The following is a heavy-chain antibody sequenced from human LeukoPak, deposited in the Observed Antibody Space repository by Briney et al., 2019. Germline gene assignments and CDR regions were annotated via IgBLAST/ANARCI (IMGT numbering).Heavy chain of an antibody. V-gene: IGHV3-23*01. CDR3: AKESYCSSGRCFFFEN. CDR1: GGTFSSYA. J-gene: IGHJ4*02. Sequence: ASVKVSCKASGGTFSSYAMTWVRQAPGKGLEWVSVISGDGGTTFYADSVKGRFTISRDNSKNTLYMEMNSLRAEDTAVYYCAKESYCSSGRCFFFENWGQGTLVTVSS. D-gene: IGHD2-15*01. CDR2: ISGDGGTT.